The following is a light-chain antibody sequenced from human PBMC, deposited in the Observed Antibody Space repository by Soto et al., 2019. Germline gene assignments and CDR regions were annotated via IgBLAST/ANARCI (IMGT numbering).Light chain of an antibody. V-gene: IGLV1-40*01. Sequence: SVLTQPPSVSGAPGQRVTISCTGSISNIGAGYDVHWYQQRPGTAPKLLIFGNINRPSGVPDRFSGSKSGTSASLAITGLQAEDEGDYYCQSYDSTLSARYVFGTGTKVTVL. CDR2: GNI. CDR3: QSYDSTLSARYV. J-gene: IGLJ1*01. CDR1: ISNIGAGYD.